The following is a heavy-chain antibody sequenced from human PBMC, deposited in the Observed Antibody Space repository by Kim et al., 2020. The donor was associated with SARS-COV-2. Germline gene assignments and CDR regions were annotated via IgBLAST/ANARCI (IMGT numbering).Heavy chain of an antibody. CDR2: IKKDGSEA. CDR1: GFTFSSFW. CDR3: ATEGWSSSWYWFDS. J-gene: IGHJ5*01. D-gene: IGHD6-13*01. V-gene: IGHV3-7*01. Sequence: GGSLRLSCAASGFTFSSFWMSWVRQAPGKGPEWLANIKKDGSEAWYGESVKGRFTISRDNAKNSLYLQMNTLRAEDTAVYYCATEGWSSSWYWFDSWGQGTLVTVAS.